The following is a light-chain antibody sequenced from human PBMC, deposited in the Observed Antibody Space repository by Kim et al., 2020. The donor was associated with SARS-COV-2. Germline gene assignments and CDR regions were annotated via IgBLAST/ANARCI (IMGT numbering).Light chain of an antibody. Sequence: LSPGERATLSSRASQSIGNWLAWYQQKPGQAPRLLICDASTRAAGIPARFSGSGSGTDFTLTISSLEPEDFAVYYCQQRRTWPLTFGGGTKVDIK. V-gene: IGKV3-11*01. CDR1: QSIGNW. J-gene: IGKJ4*01. CDR3: QQRRTWPLT. CDR2: DAS.